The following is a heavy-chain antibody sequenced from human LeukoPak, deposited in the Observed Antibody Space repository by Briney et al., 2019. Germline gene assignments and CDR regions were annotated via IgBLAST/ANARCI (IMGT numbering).Heavy chain of an antibody. Sequence: GGSLRLSCAASGFTFSSYWMSWVRQAPGKGLEWVANIKQDGSEKYYVDSVKGRFTISRDNAKNSLYLQMNSLRAEDTAVYYCAREAWLVGDYFDYWGQGTLVTVSS. D-gene: IGHD6-19*01. CDR3: AREAWLVGDYFDY. CDR1: GFTFSSYW. J-gene: IGHJ4*02. CDR2: IKQDGSEK. V-gene: IGHV3-7*01.